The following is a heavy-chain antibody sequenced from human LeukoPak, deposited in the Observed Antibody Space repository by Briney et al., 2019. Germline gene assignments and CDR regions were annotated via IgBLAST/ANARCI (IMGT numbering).Heavy chain of an antibody. CDR2: IYTSGST. Sequence: SETLSLTCTVSGGSISSYYWSWIRQPAGKGLEWIGRIYTSGSTNYNPSLKSRVTMSVDTSKNQFSLKLSSVTDADTAVYYCARDIGVIAVAGFDYWGQGTLVTVSS. V-gene: IGHV4-4*07. D-gene: IGHD6-19*01. J-gene: IGHJ4*02. CDR1: GGSISSYY. CDR3: ARDIGVIAVAGFDY.